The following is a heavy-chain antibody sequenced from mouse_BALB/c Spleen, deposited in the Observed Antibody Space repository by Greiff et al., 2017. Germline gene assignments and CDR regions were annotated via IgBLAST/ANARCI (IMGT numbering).Heavy chain of an antibody. V-gene: IGHV5-6*01. D-gene: IGHD2-10*01. CDR3: ARDAYYGNHEDYAMDY. CDR1: GFTFSSYG. CDR2: ISSGGSYT. J-gene: IGHJ4*01. Sequence: EVMLVESGGDLVKPGGSLKLSCAASGFTFSSYGMSWVRQTPDKRLEWVATISSGGSYTYYPDSVKGRFTISRDNAKNTLYLQMSSLKSEDTAMYYCARDAYYGNHEDYAMDYWGQGTSVTVSS.